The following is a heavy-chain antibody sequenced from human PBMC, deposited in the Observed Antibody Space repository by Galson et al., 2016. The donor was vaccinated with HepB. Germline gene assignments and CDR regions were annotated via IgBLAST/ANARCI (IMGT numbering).Heavy chain of an antibody. CDR2: IYHSGST. J-gene: IGHJ4*02. CDR1: GDSISRSSW. V-gene: IGHV4-4*02. D-gene: IGHD3-22*01. Sequence: SETLSLTCAVSGDSISRSSWWNWVRQPPGKGLEWIGEIYHSGSTNYNPSLKSRVTISVDKSKNQFSLKLTSVTAADTAVYYCAKTGLRRDGVVVMRHFDYWGQGTLVTVSS. CDR3: AKTGLRRDGVVVMRHFDY.